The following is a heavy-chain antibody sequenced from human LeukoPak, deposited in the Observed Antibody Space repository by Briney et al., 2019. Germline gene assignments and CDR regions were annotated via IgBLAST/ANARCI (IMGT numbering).Heavy chain of an antibody. CDR2: IIPIFGTA. D-gene: IGHD3-22*01. J-gene: IGHJ1*01. V-gene: IGHV1-69*05. Sequence: SVKVSCKASGGTFSSYAISWVRRAPGQGLEWMGGIIPIFGTANYAQKFQGRVTITTDESTSTAYMELSSLRSEDTAVYYCARGQINYDSSGYYYGYFQHWGQGTLVTVSS. CDR1: GGTFSSYA. CDR3: ARGQINYDSSGYYYGYFQH.